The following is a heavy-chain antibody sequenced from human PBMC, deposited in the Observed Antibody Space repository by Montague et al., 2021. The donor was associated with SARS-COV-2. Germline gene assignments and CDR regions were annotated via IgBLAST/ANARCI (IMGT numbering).Heavy chain of an antibody. CDR1: GGSISSYY. CDR2: ICYSGST. D-gene: IGHD2-15*01. J-gene: IGHJ5*01. Sequence: SETLSLTCTVSGGSISSYYWSWIRQPPGKGLEWIGYICYSGSTNYNPSLKSRVTISVDTSKNQFSLKLSSVTAADTAVYYCARALYCSGGSCYRNWFEPWGQGTMVTVSS. V-gene: IGHV4-59*01. CDR3: ARALYCSGGSCYRNWFEP.